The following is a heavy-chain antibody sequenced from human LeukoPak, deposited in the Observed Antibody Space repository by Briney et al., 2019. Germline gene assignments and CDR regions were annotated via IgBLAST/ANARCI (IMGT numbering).Heavy chain of an antibody. CDR3: ARWTGHYYGSGSSSKSHRFDP. V-gene: IGHV4-39*01. CDR2: IYYSGST. Sequence: SQTLSLTCTVSGGSISSGDYYWGWIRQPPGKGLEWIGSIYYSGSTYYNPSLKSRVTISVDTSKNQFSLKLSSVTAADTAVYYCARWTGHYYGSGSSSKSHRFDPWGQGTLVTVSS. CDR1: GGSISSGDYY. D-gene: IGHD3-10*01. J-gene: IGHJ5*02.